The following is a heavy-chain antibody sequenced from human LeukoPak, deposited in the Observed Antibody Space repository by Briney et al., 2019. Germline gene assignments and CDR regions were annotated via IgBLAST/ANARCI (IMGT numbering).Heavy chain of an antibody. CDR1: GYTLTEVS. CDR3: ARDNDSRDPPHFDY. V-gene: IGHV1-24*01. CDR2: FDPDDGET. D-gene: IGHD3-16*01. Sequence: GASVKVSCKVSGYTLTEVSIHWVRQAPGKGLEWMAGFDPDDGETIYAQKFQGRVTMTRDTSISTAYMDLSSLRSEDTAVYYCARDNDSRDPPHFDYWGQGTLVTVSS. J-gene: IGHJ4*02.